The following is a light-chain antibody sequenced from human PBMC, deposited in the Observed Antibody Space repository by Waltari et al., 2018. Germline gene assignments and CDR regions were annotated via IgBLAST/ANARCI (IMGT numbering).Light chain of an antibody. CDR2: GAS. CDR3: QQYDNWLGT. Sequence: EIVMTQSPATLSGFLGERATLSCRASQSIRSNLAWYQLKPGQAPRLLIYGASTRATGIPARFSGSGSGTEFTLTISSLQSEDFAVYFCQQYDNWLGTFGQGTKVEIK. V-gene: IGKV3-15*01. J-gene: IGKJ1*01. CDR1: QSIRSN.